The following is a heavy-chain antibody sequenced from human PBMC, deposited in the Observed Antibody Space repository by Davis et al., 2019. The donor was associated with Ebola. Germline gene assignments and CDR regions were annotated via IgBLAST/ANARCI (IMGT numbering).Heavy chain of an antibody. CDR3: ARGPRSYFRAGGDDY. CDR2: IYPGDSDT. Sequence: GESLKISCEGSGYSFTNYWIGWVRQMPGKGLEWMGMIYPGDSDTKYSPSFQGQVTISVDKSINTAYLQWSSLKASDTAMYYCARGPRSYFRAGGDDYWGQGTLVTVSS. V-gene: IGHV5-51*01. J-gene: IGHJ4*02. D-gene: IGHD3-10*01. CDR1: GYSFTNYW.